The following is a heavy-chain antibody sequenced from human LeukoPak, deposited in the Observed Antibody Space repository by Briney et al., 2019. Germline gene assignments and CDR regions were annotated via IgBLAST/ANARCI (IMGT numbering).Heavy chain of an antibody. CDR1: GLKLSILA. J-gene: IGHJ4*02. CDR3: VKDGRYCSGGSFF. Sequence: GGSVSLSCSLSGLKLSILAMQWVRQAPGGGLEYVSSIGRKGHDTYYADSVTGRFTICRDHSKNTPYVQLSSLRTQDTVVFYCVKDGRYCSGGSFFWGQGTLVTVSS. D-gene: IGHD2-15*01. V-gene: IGHV3-64*05. CDR2: IGRKGHDT.